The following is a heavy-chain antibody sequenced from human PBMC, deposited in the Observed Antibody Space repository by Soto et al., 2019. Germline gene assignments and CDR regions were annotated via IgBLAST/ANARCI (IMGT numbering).Heavy chain of an antibody. J-gene: IGHJ4*02. CDR3: AHGGVPAAVPRWGFGF. V-gene: IGHV3-23*01. Sequence: EVQLLESGGGLVQPGGSLRLSCAASGFTFSSYAMSWVRQAPGKGLEWVSGINAKGDSTYYADSVKGRFAVSRDNSKNTLYLQMNSLRVDDTPIYYCAHGGVPAAVPRWGFGFWGQGTLVTVSS. D-gene: IGHD2-2*01. CDR1: GFTFSSYA. CDR2: INAKGDST.